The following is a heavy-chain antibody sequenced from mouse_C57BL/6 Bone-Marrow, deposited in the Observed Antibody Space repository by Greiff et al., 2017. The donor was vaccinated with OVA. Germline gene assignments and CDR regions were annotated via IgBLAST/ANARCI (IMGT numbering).Heavy chain of an antibody. Sequence: VKLVESGPGLVAPSQSLSISCTVSGFSFTSYGVSWVRQPPGKGLEWLGVIWGDGSTNYYSALISSMCISKVNSKSQVCLRLNSQQTDDTSACYCAIYGSSSAWFAYWGQGTLVTVSA. CDR2: IWGDGST. J-gene: IGHJ3*01. V-gene: IGHV2-3*01. CDR3: AIYGSSSAWFAY. CDR1: GFSFTSYG. D-gene: IGHD1-1*01.